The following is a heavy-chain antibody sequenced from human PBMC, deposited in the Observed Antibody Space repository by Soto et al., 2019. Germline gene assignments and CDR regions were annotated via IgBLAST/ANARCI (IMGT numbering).Heavy chain of an antibody. CDR3: ARDSSSSWNAFDI. D-gene: IGHD6-6*01. Sequence: GGSLRLSCAASGFTFSSYWMSWVRQAPGKGLEWVAKIKQDGSEKYYVDSVKGRFTISRDNAKNSLYLQMNSLRAEDTAVYYCARDSSSSWNAFDIRGQGTMVTVSS. CDR2: IKQDGSEK. V-gene: IGHV3-7*01. J-gene: IGHJ3*02. CDR1: GFTFSSYW.